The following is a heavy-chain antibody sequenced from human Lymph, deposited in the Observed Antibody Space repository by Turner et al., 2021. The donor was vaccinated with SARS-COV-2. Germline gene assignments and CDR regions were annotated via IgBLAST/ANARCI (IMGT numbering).Heavy chain of an antibody. CDR3: ARGFDY. Sequence: QVQLQESGPGLVQPSETLSLTCTVPGGSISSSYWSWIRQPPGKGLEWIEYIYYSGRTNYNPSLKSRVTISVDTSKNQSSLRLSSVTAADTAVYYCARGFDYWGQGTLVTVSS. CDR1: GGSISSSY. CDR2: IYYSGRT. V-gene: IGHV4-59*08. J-gene: IGHJ4*02.